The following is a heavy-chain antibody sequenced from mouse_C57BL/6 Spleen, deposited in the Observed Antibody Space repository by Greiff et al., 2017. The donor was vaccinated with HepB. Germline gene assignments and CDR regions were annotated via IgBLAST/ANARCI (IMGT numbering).Heavy chain of an antibody. Sequence: QVQLQQSGAELVRPGASVKLSCKASGYTFTDYYINWVKQRPGQGLEWIARIYPGSGNTYYNEKFKGKATLTAEKSSSTAYMQLSSLTSEDSAVYFCAIWATMVTTGFAYWGQGTLVTVSA. CDR3: AIWATMVTTGFAY. D-gene: IGHD2-2*01. CDR2: IYPGSGNT. CDR1: GYTFTDYY. J-gene: IGHJ3*01. V-gene: IGHV1-76*01.